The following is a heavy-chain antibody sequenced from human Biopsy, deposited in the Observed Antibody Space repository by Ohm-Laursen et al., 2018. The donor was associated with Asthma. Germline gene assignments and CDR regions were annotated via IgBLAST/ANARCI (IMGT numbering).Heavy chain of an antibody. V-gene: IGHV3-30*03. CDR2: VSSDGHNK. CDR3: ARQSGQDYGDSSGFDI. J-gene: IGHJ3*02. CDR1: GFLFSQCG. Sequence: SLRLSCAASGFLFSQCGMHWARQGPGKGLEWVALVSSDGHNKYYEDSVKGRFTISRDNSRNRLYLQINRLTVEDSAVYFCARQSGQDYGDSSGFDIWGQGTKVAVSS. D-gene: IGHD3-22*01.